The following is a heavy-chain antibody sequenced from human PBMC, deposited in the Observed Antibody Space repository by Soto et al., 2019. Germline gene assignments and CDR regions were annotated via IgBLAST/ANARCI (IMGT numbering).Heavy chain of an antibody. CDR2: INAGNGNT. Sequence: QVQLVQSGAEEKKPGASVKVSCKASGYTFTNYAIHWVRQAPGQRLEWMGWINAGNGNTKYSQKFQGRVTITRDTSASTAYMELSSLNSEDTAVYYCARGDWWLFDYWAQGTLVTVSS. CDR1: GYTFTNYA. D-gene: IGHD2-8*02. V-gene: IGHV1-3*05. CDR3: ARGDWWLFDY. J-gene: IGHJ4*02.